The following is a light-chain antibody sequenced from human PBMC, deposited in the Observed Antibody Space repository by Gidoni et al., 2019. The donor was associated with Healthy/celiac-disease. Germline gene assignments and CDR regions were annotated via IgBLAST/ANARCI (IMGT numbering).Light chain of an antibody. Sequence: AILMTQSPSSFSASTGDRVTITCRASQGISSYLAWYQQKPGKAPKLLIYAASTLQSGVPSRFSGSGSGTDFTLTISCLQSEDLATYYCQQYYSYPPLTFGGGTKVEIK. CDR1: QGISSY. CDR2: AAS. J-gene: IGKJ4*01. V-gene: IGKV1-8*01. CDR3: QQYYSYPPLT.